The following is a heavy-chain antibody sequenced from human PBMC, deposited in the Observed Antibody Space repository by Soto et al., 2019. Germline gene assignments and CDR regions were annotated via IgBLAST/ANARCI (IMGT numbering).Heavy chain of an antibody. J-gene: IGHJ4*02. CDR3: ARQAADGRTIFGVVIAPRYYFDY. D-gene: IGHD3-3*01. CDR1: GYSFTSYW. CDR2: IYPGDSDT. Sequence: PGESLKISCKGSGYSFTSYWIGWVRQMPGKGLEWMGIIYPGDSDTRYSPSFQGQVTISADKSISTAYLQWSSLKASDTAMYYCARQAADGRTIFGVVIAPRYYFDYWGQGTLVTVSS. V-gene: IGHV5-51*01.